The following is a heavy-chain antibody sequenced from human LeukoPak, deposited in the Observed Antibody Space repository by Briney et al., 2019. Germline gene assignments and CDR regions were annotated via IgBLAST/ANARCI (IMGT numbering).Heavy chain of an antibody. D-gene: IGHD2-2*01. CDR1: GGSISSGDFY. V-gene: IGHV4-30-4*01. Sequence: PSQTLSLTCTVSGGSISSGDFYWSWIRQPPGKGLEWIGYIYYSGSTYYNPSLKSRLTISVDTSKNQFSLKLSSVTAADTAVYYCASRPYCSSTSCYAGDTGWYFDLWGRGTLVIVSS. J-gene: IGHJ2*01. CDR2: IYYSGST. CDR3: ASRPYCSSTSCYAGDTGWYFDL.